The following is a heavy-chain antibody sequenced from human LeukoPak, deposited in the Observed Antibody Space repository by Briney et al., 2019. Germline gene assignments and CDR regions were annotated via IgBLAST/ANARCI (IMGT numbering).Heavy chain of an antibody. CDR1: GGSISRGGYS. J-gene: IGHJ4*02. Sequence: PSETLSLTCAVSGGSISRGGYSWSWIRQPPGKGLEWIGYFYYSGSTYYNPSLKSRVTISKDTSKNQFSLKLSSVTAADTAVYYCAASPIRGTTDYYFDYWGQGTLVTVSS. D-gene: IGHD1/OR15-1a*01. V-gene: IGHV4-30-4*07. CDR3: AASPIRGTTDYYFDY. CDR2: FYYSGST.